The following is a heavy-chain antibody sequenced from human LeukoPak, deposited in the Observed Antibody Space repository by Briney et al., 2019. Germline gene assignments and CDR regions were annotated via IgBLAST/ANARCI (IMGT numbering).Heavy chain of an antibody. CDR1: GFAFSSYG. J-gene: IGHJ4*02. CDR3: ARDSTMIGGRYFDY. D-gene: IGHD3-10*01. Sequence: GGSLRLSCAASGFAFSSYGMHWVRQAPGKGLEWVAVIWYDGSNKYYADSVKRRFTISRDNSKNTLYLQMNSLRAEDTAVYYCARDSTMIGGRYFDYWGQGTLVTVSS. V-gene: IGHV3-33*01. CDR2: IWYDGSNK.